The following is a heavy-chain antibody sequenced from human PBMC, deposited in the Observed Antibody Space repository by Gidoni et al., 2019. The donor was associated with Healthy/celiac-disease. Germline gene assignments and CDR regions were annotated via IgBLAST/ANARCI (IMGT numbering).Heavy chain of an antibody. J-gene: IGHJ5*02. CDR3: TPWGGWYSDNWFDP. CDR2: IKSKTDGGTT. Sequence: EVQLVESGGGLVKPGGSLRLSCAASGLTFRNAWMNWVRQAPGKGLEWVGRIKSKTDGGTTDYAAPVKGRFTISRDDSKNTLYLQMNSLKTEDTAVYYCTPWGGWYSDNWFDPWGQGTLVTVSS. CDR1: GLTFRNAW. V-gene: IGHV3-15*07. D-gene: IGHD6-19*01.